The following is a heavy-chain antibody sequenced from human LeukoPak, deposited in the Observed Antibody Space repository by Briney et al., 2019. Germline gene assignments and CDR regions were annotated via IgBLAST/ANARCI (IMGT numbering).Heavy chain of an antibody. D-gene: IGHD1-14*01. V-gene: IGHV3-7*01. Sequence: GGSLRLSCAGSGFIFSTHWMIWVRQAPGKGLEWVANIKQDGAEKYYVDSVKGRFTISRDNTKSSKYLKMNSLRAEDRAVYYCVRHRNGEYDFWGEGTLDTVSS. CDR2: IKQDGAEK. J-gene: IGHJ4*02. CDR1: GFIFSTHW. CDR3: VRHRNGEYDF.